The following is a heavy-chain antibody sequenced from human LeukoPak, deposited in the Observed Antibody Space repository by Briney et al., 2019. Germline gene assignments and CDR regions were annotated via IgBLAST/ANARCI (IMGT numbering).Heavy chain of an antibody. CDR1: GFTLSTYW. V-gene: IGHV3-7*01. D-gene: IGHD3-16*01. Sequence: PGGSLRFSCAASGFTLSTYWMNWVRQVPGKGLDWVANINPDGSGKRYVDSVKGRFTIARDNADNSLSLQMNSLRAEDTAVYYCASWGAGGNSWGQGTLVTVSS. J-gene: IGHJ4*02. CDR2: INPDGSGK. CDR3: ASWGAGGNS.